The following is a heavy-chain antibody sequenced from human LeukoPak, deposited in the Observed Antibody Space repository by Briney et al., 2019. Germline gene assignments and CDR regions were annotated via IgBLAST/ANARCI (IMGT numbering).Heavy chain of an antibody. V-gene: IGHV4-39*07. CDR3: ARDNLGRGAAAGTNDAFDI. Sequence: SETLSLTCTVSGGSISSSSYYWGWIRQPPGKGLEWIGSIYYSGSTYYNPSLKSRVTISVDTSKNQFSLKLSSVTAADTAVYYCARDNLGRGAAAGTNDAFDIWGQGTMVTVSS. CDR1: GGSISSSSYY. CDR2: IYYSGST. D-gene: IGHD6-13*01. J-gene: IGHJ3*02.